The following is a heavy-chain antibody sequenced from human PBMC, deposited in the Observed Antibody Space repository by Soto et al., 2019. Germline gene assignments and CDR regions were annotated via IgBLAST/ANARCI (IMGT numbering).Heavy chain of an antibody. J-gene: IGHJ4*02. D-gene: IGHD3-9*01. CDR1: GGSFSGYY. CDR2: INHSGST. V-gene: IGHV4-34*01. CDR3: ARERDPQKRIDY. Sequence: SETLSLTCAVYGGSFSGYYWSWIRQPPGKGLEWIGEINHSGSTNYNPSLKSRVTISVDTSKNQFSLKLSSVTAADTAVYYCARERDPQKRIDYWGQGTLVTVSS.